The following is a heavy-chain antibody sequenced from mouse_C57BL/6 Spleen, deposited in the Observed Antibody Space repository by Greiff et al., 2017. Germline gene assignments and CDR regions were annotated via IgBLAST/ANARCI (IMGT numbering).Heavy chain of an antibody. CDR1: GFSLTSYA. V-gene: IGHV2-9-1*01. D-gene: IGHD1-1*01. CDR3: ARNHYLLPHAMDY. J-gene: IGHJ4*01. CDR2: IWTGGGT. Sequence: QVQLKESGPGLVAPSQSLSISCTVSGFSLTSYAISWVRQPPGKGLEWLGVIWTGGGTNYNSAPKYRLSISKDNSKSQVFFKMISLQTDDSARYYCARNHYLLPHAMDYWGQGTSVTVSS.